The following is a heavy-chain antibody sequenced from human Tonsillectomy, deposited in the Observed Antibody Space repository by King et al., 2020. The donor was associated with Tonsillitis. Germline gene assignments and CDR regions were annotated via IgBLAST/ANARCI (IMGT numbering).Heavy chain of an antibody. CDR3: ASLYDSSGYYRLY. CDR2: INPNNGGT. Sequence: QLVQSGAEVKKPGASVKVSCKASGYTFTGYYMHWVRQAPGQGLEWMGWINPNNGGTSYAQKFQGRVTLTRDTSISTAYMELSRLRSDDTALFYCASLYDSSGYYRLYWGQGTLVTVSS. D-gene: IGHD3-22*01. CDR1: GYTFTGYY. V-gene: IGHV1-2*02. J-gene: IGHJ4*02.